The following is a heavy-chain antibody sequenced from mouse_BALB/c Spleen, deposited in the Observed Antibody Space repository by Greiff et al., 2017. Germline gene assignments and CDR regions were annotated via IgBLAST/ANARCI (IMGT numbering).Heavy chain of an antibody. V-gene: IGHV1-82*01. CDR1: GYAFSSSW. CDR2: IYPGDGDT. D-gene: IGHD3-1*01. CDR3: AHGSYYFDY. J-gene: IGHJ2*01. Sequence: VQLQQSGPELVKPGASVKISCKASGYAFSSSWMNWVKQRPGQGLEWIGRIYPGDGDTNYNGKFKGKATLTADKSSSTAYMQLSSLTSVDSAVYFCAHGSYYFDYWGQGTTLTVSS.